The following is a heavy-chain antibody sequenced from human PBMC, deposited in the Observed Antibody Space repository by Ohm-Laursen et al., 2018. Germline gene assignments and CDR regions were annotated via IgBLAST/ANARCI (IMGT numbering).Heavy chain of an antibody. J-gene: IGHJ1*01. D-gene: IGHD3-16*01. CDR3: AMGWGNFPS. CDR2: IKGDGTET. CDR1: GFTFSSYW. V-gene: IGHV3-7*01. Sequence: SLRLSCSASGFTFSSYWMSWVRQAPGKGLEWVANIKGDGTETYYVDSVRGRFTISRDNPKNSLFLQLSNVRAEDTAVYYCAMGWGNFPSWGQGTLVIVSS.